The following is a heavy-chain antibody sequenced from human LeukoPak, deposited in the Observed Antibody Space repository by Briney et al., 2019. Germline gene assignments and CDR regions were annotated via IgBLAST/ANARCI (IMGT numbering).Heavy chain of an antibody. CDR1: GGSISSSSYY. D-gene: IGHD5-12*01. J-gene: IGHJ4*02. CDR2: IYYSGST. Sequence: PSETLSLTCTVSGGSISSSSYYWGWIRQPPGKGLEWIGSIYYSGSTYYNPSLKSRVTISVDTSKNQFSLKLSSVTAADTAVYYCARGVRGYSGYADYWGQGTLVTVSS. V-gene: IGHV4-39*07. CDR3: ARGVRGYSGYADY.